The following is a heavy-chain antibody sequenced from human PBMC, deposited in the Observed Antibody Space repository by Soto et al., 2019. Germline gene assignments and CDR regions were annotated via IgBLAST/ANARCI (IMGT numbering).Heavy chain of an antibody. Sequence: SETLSLTCAVYGGSFSGYYWSWIRQPPGKGLEWIGEINHSGSTNYNPSLKSRVTISVDTSKNQFSLKLSSVTAADPAVYYCARAINHRLVDWFDPWGQGTLVTVSS. CDR2: INHSGST. D-gene: IGHD3-9*01. V-gene: IGHV4-34*01. J-gene: IGHJ5*02. CDR1: GGSFSGYY. CDR3: ARAINHRLVDWFDP.